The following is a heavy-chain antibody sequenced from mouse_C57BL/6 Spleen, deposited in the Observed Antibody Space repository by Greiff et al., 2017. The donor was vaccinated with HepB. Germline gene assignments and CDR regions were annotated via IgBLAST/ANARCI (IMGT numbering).Heavy chain of an antibody. V-gene: IGHV1-82*01. J-gene: IGHJ3*01. CDR3: ARGSSYGSSPFAY. Sequence: VKLQQSGPELVKPGASVKISCKASGYAFSSSWMNWVKQRPGKGLEWIGRIYPGDGDTNYNGKFKGKATLTADKSSSTAYMQLSSLTSEDSAVYFCARGSSYGSSPFAYWGQGTLVTVSA. CDR1: GYAFSSSW. D-gene: IGHD1-1*01. CDR2: IYPGDGDT.